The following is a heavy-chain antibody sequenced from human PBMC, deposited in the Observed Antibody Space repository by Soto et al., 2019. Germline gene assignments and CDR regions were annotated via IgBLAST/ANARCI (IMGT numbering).Heavy chain of an antibody. J-gene: IGHJ4*02. CDR1: GFRFSSYG. V-gene: IGHV3-33*01. Sequence: QVQLVESGGGVVQPGRSLRLSCAACGFRFSSYGMQWVRQAPGKGLEWVAAIWYDGNNKYYVDSVKGRFTISRDNSKNTLYLQMNSLRAADTAVYYCAREEDPDQPYLDYWGQGNLVTVSS. D-gene: IGHD2-15*01. CDR3: AREEDPDQPYLDY. CDR2: IWYDGNNK.